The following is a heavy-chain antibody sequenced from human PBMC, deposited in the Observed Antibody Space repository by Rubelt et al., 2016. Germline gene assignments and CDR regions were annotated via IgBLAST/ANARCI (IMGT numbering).Heavy chain of an antibody. CDR3: ARDGDIAAPMDV. CDR1: GFTFSNYA. D-gene: IGHD6-13*01. Sequence: DVQLVESGGGLVKPGGSLRLSCAASGFTFSNYAMNWVRQAPGKGLEWVSLVSNSGGITYYSDSVKGRFTISRDNSKNTLSLQMNSLRAEDTAVYYCARDGDIAAPMDVWGQGTTVTVSS. V-gene: IGHV3-23*04. J-gene: IGHJ6*01. CDR2: VSNSGGIT.